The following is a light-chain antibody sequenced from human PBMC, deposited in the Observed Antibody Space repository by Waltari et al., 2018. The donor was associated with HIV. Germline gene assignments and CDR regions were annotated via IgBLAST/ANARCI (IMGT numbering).Light chain of an antibody. CDR2: DVS. Sequence: QSALTQPASVSGSPGQSITISCSGTNSDVGGYNYVSWYPQHPGKAPKLIIFDVSQRPAGISHRFSGSNSVNTASRTISGLQAEDEADYYCRSYTRSTTLDAVFGTGTKVSVL. CDR1: NSDVGGYNY. J-gene: IGLJ1*01. V-gene: IGLV2-14*03. CDR3: RSYTRSTTLDAV.